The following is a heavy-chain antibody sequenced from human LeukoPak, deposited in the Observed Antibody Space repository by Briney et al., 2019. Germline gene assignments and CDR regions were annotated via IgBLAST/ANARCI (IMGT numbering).Heavy chain of an antibody. V-gene: IGHV4-4*07. CDR2: IYSSGST. CDR3: AREGRYGDYEGY. Sequence: PSETLSLTCTVSGGSISSYYWSWIRPPAGKALEWIGRIYSSGSTNYNPSLKSRVTMSVDTSKNQFSLKLSSVTVADTAVYYCAREGRYGDYEGYWGQGTLVTVSS. D-gene: IGHD4-17*01. CDR1: GGSISSYY. J-gene: IGHJ4*02.